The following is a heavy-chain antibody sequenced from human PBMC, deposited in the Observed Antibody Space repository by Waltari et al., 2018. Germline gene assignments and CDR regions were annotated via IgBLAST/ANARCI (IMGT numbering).Heavy chain of an antibody. CDR2: INAGNSNT. CDR1: GYTFTSYA. V-gene: IGHV1-3*01. Sequence: QVQLVQSGAAVQKPGASVKVSCKASGYTFTSYAMHWARQAPGQRLEWMGGINAGNSNTKYAQKFQGTVTITRDTSASTAYMDLSSLRSEDTAVYYCARDSRGYDYVWGSDRYYFDYWGQGTLVTVSS. J-gene: IGHJ4*02. CDR3: ARDSRGYDYVWGSDRYYFDY. D-gene: IGHD3-16*02.